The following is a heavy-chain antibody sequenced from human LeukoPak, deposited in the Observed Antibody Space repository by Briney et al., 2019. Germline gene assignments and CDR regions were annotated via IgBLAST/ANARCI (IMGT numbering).Heavy chain of an antibody. Sequence: GESLKISCKGSGYSFTSYWIGWVRQMPGKGLEWMGIIYPSDSDTRYSPSFQGQVTISADKSISTAYLQWSSLKASDTAMYYSARHHSHQYSSGWYSDYWGQGTLVTVSS. CDR2: IYPSDSDT. V-gene: IGHV5-51*01. D-gene: IGHD6-19*01. J-gene: IGHJ4*02. CDR3: ARHHSHQYSSGWYSDY. CDR1: GYSFTSYW.